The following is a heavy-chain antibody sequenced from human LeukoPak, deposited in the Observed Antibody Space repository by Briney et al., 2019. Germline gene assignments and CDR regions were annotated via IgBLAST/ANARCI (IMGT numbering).Heavy chain of an antibody. D-gene: IGHD2-2*01. V-gene: IGHV4-61*02. J-gene: IGHJ3*02. CDR1: GGSISSGSYY. CDR3: ATLPVGYCSSTSCLGGGSDI. CDR2: IYTSGST. Sequence: SQTLSLTCTVSGGSISSGSYYWSWIRQPAGKGLEWIGRIYTSGSTNYNPSLKSRVTISVDTSKNQFSLKLSSVTAADTAVYYCATLPVGYCSSTSCLGGGSDIWGQGTMVTVSS.